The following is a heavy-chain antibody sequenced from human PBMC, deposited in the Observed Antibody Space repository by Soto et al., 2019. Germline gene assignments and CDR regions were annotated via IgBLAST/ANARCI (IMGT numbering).Heavy chain of an antibody. J-gene: IGHJ3*02. CDR1: GFTFSSYA. D-gene: IGHD3-10*01. CDR2: ISGSGGST. V-gene: IGHV3-23*01. Sequence: EVQLLESGGGLVQPGGSLRLSCAASGFTFSSYAMSWVRQAPGKGLEWVSAISGSGGSTYYADSVKGRFTISRDNSKNTLYLQMNSLRAEDTAVYYCAKDHSYYGSASSDAFDIWGQGTMVTVSS. CDR3: AKDHSYYGSASSDAFDI.